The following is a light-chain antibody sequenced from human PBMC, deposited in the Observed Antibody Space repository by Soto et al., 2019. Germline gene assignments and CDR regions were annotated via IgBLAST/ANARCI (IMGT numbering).Light chain of an antibody. CDR2: GAS. J-gene: IGKJ1*01. Sequence: EIVMTQSPATLSVSPGERATLSCRASQSVGSNLAWYQQKPGQAPRLLMYGASTRDTGVPARFSGSGSGAEFTLTISSLQSEDFAVYYCQQYNNRPPWTFGQGTKVEIE. CDR3: QQYNNRPPWT. CDR1: QSVGSN. V-gene: IGKV3-15*01.